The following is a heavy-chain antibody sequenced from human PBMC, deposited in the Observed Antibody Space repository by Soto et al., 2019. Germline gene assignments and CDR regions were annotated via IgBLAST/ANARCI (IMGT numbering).Heavy chain of an antibody. V-gene: IGHV1-2*04. J-gene: IGHJ4*02. CDR1: GYTFTGYY. Sequence: ASVKVSCKASGYTFTGYYMHWVRQAPGQGLEWMGWINPNSGGTNYAQRFQGWVTMTRDTSISTAYMELSRLRSDDTAVYYCARDNREGYYFDYWGQGTLVTVSS. CDR2: INPNSGGT. CDR3: ARDNREGYYFDY.